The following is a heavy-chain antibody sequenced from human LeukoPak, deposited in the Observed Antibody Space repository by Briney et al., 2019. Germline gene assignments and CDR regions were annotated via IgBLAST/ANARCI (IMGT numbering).Heavy chain of an antibody. V-gene: IGHV3-21*01. J-gene: IGHJ4*02. Sequence: GGSLRLSCAASGFTFSSYSMNWVRQAPGKGLEWVSSISSSSSYIYYADSVKGRFTISRDNAENSLYLQMNSLRAEDTAVYYCASFGYYYESSGGASDYWGQGTLVTVSS. CDR3: ASFGYYYESSGGASDY. D-gene: IGHD3-22*01. CDR1: GFTFSSYS. CDR2: ISSSSSYI.